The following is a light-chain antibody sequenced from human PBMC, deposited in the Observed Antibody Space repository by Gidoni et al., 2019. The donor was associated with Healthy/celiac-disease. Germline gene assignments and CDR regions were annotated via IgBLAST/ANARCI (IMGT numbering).Light chain of an antibody. Sequence: DIQLTRSPSFLSASVGDRVTITCRASQGISSYLAWYQQKPGKAPKLLIYAASTLQSGVPSRFSGSGSGTEFTLTISSLQPEDFATYYCQQLNSYPLTFGQXTRLEIK. CDR2: AAS. J-gene: IGKJ5*01. V-gene: IGKV1-9*01. CDR3: QQLNSYPLT. CDR1: QGISSY.